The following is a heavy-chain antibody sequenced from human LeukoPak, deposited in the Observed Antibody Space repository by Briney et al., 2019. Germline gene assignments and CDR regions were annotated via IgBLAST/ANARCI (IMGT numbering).Heavy chain of an antibody. CDR2: ISAYNGNT. D-gene: IGHD2-15*01. CDR3: ARDPVYAWYCRGGSCYYRARDWFDP. CDR1: GYTFTSYG. V-gene: IGHV1-18*01. J-gene: IGHJ5*02. Sequence: GASVKVSCKASGYTFTSYGISWVRQAPGQGLEWMGWISAYNGNTNYAQKLQGRVTMTTDTSTSTAYMELRSLRSDDTAVYYCARDPVYAWYCRGGSCYYRARDWFDPWGQGTLVTVSS.